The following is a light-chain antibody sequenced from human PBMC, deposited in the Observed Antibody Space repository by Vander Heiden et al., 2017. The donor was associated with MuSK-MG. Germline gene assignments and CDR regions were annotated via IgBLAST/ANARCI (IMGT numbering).Light chain of an antibody. J-gene: IGKJ1*01. Sequence: EILMTQSPATLSVSPGETATLSCRASQSITNNFAWYQQKPGQAPRLLIYGASSRAPGIAGRFSGSGSGTEFTLTISSRQSEDFALYYCQQYNNWPSWTFGQGTKVEIK. CDR2: GAS. CDR3: QQYNNWPSWT. V-gene: IGKV3-15*01. CDR1: QSITNN.